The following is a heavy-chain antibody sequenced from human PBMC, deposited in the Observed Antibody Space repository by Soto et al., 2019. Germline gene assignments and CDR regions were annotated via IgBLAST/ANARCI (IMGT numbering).Heavy chain of an antibody. Sequence: EVQLVESGGGLVQPGGSLKLSCAASGFTFSGSAMHWVRQASGKGLEWVGRIRSKANSYATAYAASVKGRFTTSTDDSKHTAYLQMHSLKTEDTVVYYCTRHLVDYWGQGTLVTVS. J-gene: IGHJ4*02. CDR3: TRHLVDY. V-gene: IGHV3-73*01. CDR2: IRSKANSYAT. CDR1: GFTFSGSA.